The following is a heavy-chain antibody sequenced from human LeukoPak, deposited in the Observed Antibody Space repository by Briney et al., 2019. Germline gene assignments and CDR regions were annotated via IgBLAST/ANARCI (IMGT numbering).Heavy chain of an antibody. V-gene: IGHV4-31*03. CDR2: INFSGST. Sequence: PSETLSLTCTVSGGSISSGSYYWSWIRQHPGKGLEWIGYINFSGSTDYNPSLESRVTISVDTSKNQFSLKLSSVTAADTAVYYCARDYYGGNPGYYFEYWGQGTLVTVSS. CDR3: ARDYYGGNPGYYFEY. J-gene: IGHJ4*02. D-gene: IGHD4-23*01. CDR1: GGSISSGSYY.